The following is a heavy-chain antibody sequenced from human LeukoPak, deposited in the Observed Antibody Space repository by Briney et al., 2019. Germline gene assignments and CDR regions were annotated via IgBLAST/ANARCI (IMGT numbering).Heavy chain of an antibody. CDR2: IYTSGST. CDR3: ARPAYCGGDCFRGDAFDI. D-gene: IGHD2-21*01. Sequence: SSETLSLTCTVSGGSISSGSYYWSWIRQPAGKGLEWIGRIYTSGSTNYNPSLKSRVTISVDTSKNQFSLKLSSVTAADTPVYYCARPAYCGGDCFRGDAFDIWGQGTMVTVSS. V-gene: IGHV4-61*02. CDR1: GGSISSGSYY. J-gene: IGHJ3*02.